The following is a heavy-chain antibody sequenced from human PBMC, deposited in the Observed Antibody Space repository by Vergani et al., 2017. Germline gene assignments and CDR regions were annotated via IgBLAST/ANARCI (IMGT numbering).Heavy chain of an antibody. CDR1: GGSINSHNYY. V-gene: IGHV4-61*02. CDR2: IHTSGST. D-gene: IGHD2-15*01. J-gene: IGHJ4*02. Sequence: QVQLQASGPGLVKPSQTLSLTCTVSGGSINSHNYYWSWIRQPAGKGLEWIGRIHTSGSTNYNPSLKSRVTMSEDTSKNQFSLNLTSVTAADTAVYFCARGSCLGGSCYKPLLDYWGQGILVTVSS. CDR3: ARGSCLGGSCYKPLLDY.